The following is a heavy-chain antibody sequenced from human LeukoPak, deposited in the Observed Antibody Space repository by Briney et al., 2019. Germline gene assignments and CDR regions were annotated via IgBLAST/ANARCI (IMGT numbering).Heavy chain of an antibody. V-gene: IGHV3-64*04. J-gene: IGHJ6*03. Sequence: GGSLRLSCAASGFTFSTYAMHWVRQAPGKGLEYVSAISSNGGSTYYANSVKGRFTISRDNSKNTLYLQMNSLRAEDTAVYYCAKRGGWYNYYYYMDVWGKGTTVTVSS. D-gene: IGHD3-10*01. CDR2: ISSNGGST. CDR1: GFTFSTYA. CDR3: AKRGGWYNYYYYMDV.